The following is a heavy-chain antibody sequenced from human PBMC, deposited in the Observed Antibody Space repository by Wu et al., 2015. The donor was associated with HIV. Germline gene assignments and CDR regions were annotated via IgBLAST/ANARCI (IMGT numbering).Heavy chain of an antibody. D-gene: IGHD5-12*01. CDR1: GYTFTRYA. Sequence: QVQLVQSGAEVKTPGASVLVSCKTSGYTFTRYAISWVRQAPGQGLEWMGRIIPIFGTANYAQKFQGRVTITADESTSTAYMELSSLRSEDTAVYYCARDLLIVATIPDAFDIWGQGTMVTVSS. J-gene: IGHJ3*02. CDR2: IIPIFGTA. V-gene: IGHV1-69*13. CDR3: ARDLLIVATIPDAFDI.